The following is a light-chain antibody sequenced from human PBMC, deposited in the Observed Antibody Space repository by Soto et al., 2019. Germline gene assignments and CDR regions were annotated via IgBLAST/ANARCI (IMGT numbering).Light chain of an antibody. CDR1: ESVTSNF. Sequence: EIVLTQSPGTLSLSPGERATLSCRASESVTSNFLAWYQQKPGLAPRLLIYGTSSRATGTPDRFSGSGSGKDFTLTISRLEPEDFAVYYCQHYGRSPLTFGGGTKVEIK. CDR3: QHYGRSPLT. CDR2: GTS. J-gene: IGKJ4*01. V-gene: IGKV3-20*01.